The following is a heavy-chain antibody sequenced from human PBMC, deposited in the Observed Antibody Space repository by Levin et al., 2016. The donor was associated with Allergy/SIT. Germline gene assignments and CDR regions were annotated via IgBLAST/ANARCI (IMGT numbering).Heavy chain of an antibody. V-gene: IGHV3-15*01. CDR2: IKSKTDGGTT. CDR3: TTDEWELPRAFDY. D-gene: IGHD1-26*01. Sequence: VRQAPGKGLEWVGRIKSKTDGGTTDYAAPVKGRFTISRDDSKNTLYLQMNSLKTEDTAVYYCTTDEWELPRAFDYWGQGTLVTVSS. J-gene: IGHJ4*02.